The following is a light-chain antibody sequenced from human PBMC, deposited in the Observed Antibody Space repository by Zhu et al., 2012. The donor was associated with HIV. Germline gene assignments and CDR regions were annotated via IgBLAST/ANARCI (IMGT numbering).Light chain of an antibody. V-gene: IGKV1-27*01. CDR1: HDINNY. Sequence: DIQMTQSPSSVSASVGDRVTITCRASHDINNYLAWYQQKPGKVPSLLIYDASTLQSGVPSRFSGSGSGTDFTLTISSLQPEDVASYYCQTYHSAPLTFGGGTKVEIK. J-gene: IGKJ4*01. CDR2: DAS. CDR3: QTYHSAPLT.